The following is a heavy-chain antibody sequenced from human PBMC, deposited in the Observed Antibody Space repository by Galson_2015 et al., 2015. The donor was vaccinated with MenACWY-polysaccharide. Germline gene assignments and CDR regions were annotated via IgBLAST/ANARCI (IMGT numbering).Heavy chain of an antibody. CDR2: IYYTGRT. CDR1: CSSISRRSQY. V-gene: IGHV4-31*11. Sequence: LFLNCDVSCSSISRRSQYWRWFRQYPGKDLEGVAYIYYTGRTNYNPSLRSRVTISLAKSKNQFLLDLSSVAAAATDVYFCAGTPSTESYYCWFDPWGHGTLVTVSS. J-gene: IGHJ5*02. D-gene: IGHD3-22*01. CDR3: AGTPSTESYYCWFDP.